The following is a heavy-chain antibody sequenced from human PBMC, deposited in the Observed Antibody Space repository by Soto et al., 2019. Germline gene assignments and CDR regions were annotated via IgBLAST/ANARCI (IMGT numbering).Heavy chain of an antibody. CDR3: ARDPNIVATMGSIYYYYGMDV. Sequence: ASVKVSCKASGYTFTSYAVHWVRQAPGQRLEWMGWINAGNGNTKYSQKFQGRVTITRDTSASTAYMELSSLRSEDTAVYYCARDPNIVATMGSIYYYYGMDVWGQGTTVTVSS. J-gene: IGHJ6*02. CDR1: GYTFTSYA. V-gene: IGHV1-3*01. CDR2: INAGNGNT. D-gene: IGHD5-12*01.